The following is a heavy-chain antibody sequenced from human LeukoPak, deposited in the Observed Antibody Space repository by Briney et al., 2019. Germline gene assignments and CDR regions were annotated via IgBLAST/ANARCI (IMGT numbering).Heavy chain of an antibody. CDR2: IYSGGST. D-gene: IGHD6-13*01. CDR1: GFTFSSYA. CDR3: ARGSSSSWYVYDY. J-gene: IGHJ4*02. Sequence: GGSLRLSCAASGFTFSSYAMRWVRQAPGKGLEWVSLIYSGGSTCYADSVKGRFTISRDNSKNTLYLQMNSLRAEDTAVYYCARGSSSSWYVYDYWGQGTLVTVSS. V-gene: IGHV3-66*01.